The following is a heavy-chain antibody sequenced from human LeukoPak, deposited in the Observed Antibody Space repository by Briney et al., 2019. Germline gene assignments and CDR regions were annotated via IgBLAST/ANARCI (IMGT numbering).Heavy chain of an antibody. CDR3: ARGLRQQLAIPYY. V-gene: IGHV1-8*01. D-gene: IGHD6-13*01. Sequence: ASVKVSCKASGYTFTSYDINWVRQATGQGLEWMGWMNPNSGNTGYAQKFQGRVTMTRNTSISTTYMELSSLRSEDTAVYYCARGLRQQLAIPYYWGQGTLVTVSS. CDR2: MNPNSGNT. J-gene: IGHJ4*02. CDR1: GYTFTSYD.